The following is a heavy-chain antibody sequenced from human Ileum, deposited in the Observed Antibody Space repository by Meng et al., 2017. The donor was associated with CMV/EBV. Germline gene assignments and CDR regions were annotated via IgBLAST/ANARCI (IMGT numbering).Heavy chain of an antibody. CDR2: IRPDGSEK. V-gene: IGHV3-7*01. D-gene: IGHD3-9*01. CDR3: TKDILPQSED. J-gene: IGHJ4*02. CDR1: GFTFSSYW. Sequence: GESLKISCAASGFTFSSYWMTWVRQAPGKGLEWVANIRPDGSEKYSADSVRGRFTISRDNTKNSLHLQMNNLRAEDTAIYYCTKDILPQSEDWGQGTLVTVSS.